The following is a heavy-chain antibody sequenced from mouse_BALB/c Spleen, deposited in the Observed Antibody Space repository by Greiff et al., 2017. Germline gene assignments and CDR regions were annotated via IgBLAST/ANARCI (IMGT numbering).Heavy chain of an antibody. V-gene: IGHV5-9-4*01. D-gene: IGHD1-1*01. J-gene: IGHJ3*01. Sequence: EVKLVESGGGLVKPGGSLKLSCAASGFTFSSYAMSWVRQSPEKRLEWVAEISSGGSYTYYPDTVTGRFTISRDNAKNTLYLEMSSLRSEDTAMYYCARDYYYGSSYWFAYWGQGTLVTVSA. CDR2: ISSGGSYT. CDR1: GFTFSSYA. CDR3: ARDYYYGSSYWFAY.